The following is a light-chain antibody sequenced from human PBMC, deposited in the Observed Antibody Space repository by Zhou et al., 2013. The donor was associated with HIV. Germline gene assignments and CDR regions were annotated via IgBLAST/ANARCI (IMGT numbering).Light chain of an antibody. CDR1: QSIDSGH. J-gene: IGKJ1*01. CDR2: DAS. CDR3: QQYDSSRT. Sequence: EIVLTQSPGTLSLSPGERATLSCRASQSIDSGHLAWYQQRPGQTPRLLFSDASTRAAGIPDRFSGSGSGTDFTLTISRLEPEDFAVYYCQQYDSSRTFGQGTKVEIK. V-gene: IGKV3-20*01.